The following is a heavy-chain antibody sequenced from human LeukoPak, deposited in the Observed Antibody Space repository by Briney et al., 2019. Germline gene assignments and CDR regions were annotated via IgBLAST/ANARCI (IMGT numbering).Heavy chain of an antibody. V-gene: IGHV3-74*01. J-gene: IGHJ4*02. CDR3: ARSDYCDY. CDR2: TNSDGTIT. Sequence: GGSLRLSCAASGFAFNAYWMHWVRQAPGKGLVWVSRTNSDGTITTYADSVKGRFTISRDNAKNTLYLQMSSLRAEDTAVYYCARSDYCDYWGQGTLVTVSS. CDR1: GFAFNAYW.